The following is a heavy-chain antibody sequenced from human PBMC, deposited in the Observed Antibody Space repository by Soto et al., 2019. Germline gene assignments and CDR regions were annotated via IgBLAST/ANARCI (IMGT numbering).Heavy chain of an antibody. Sequence: QVHLIQSGAEVTKPGSSVKVSCEASEGTFDSFSINWVRQAPGQGLEWMGGIIPVFTRVTYARKFQGRVTITADGSSNKVYMELTSVTSEDTAVYFCARDAYGVDVWGQGTSVTVSS. V-gene: IGHV1-69*01. CDR2: IIPVFTRV. CDR3: ARDAYGVDV. CDR1: EGTFDSFS. J-gene: IGHJ6*02.